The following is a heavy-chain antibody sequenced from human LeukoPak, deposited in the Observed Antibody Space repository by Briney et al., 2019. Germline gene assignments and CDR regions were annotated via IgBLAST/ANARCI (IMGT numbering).Heavy chain of an antibody. CDR1: GGSISSGGYY. CDR3: ATYTIFGGGDY. J-gene: IGHJ4*02. D-gene: IGHD3-3*01. CDR2: IYYSGST. Sequence: SETLSLTCTVSGGSISSGGYYWSWIRQHPGKGLEWIGYIYYSGSTYYNPSLKSRVTISVDTSKNQFSLKLSSVAAADTAVYYCATYTIFGGGDYWGQGTLVTVSS. V-gene: IGHV4-31*03.